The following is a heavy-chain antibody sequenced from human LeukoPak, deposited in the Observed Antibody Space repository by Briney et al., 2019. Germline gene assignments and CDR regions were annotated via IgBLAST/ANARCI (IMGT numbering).Heavy chain of an antibody. V-gene: IGHV3-49*04. Sequence: GRSLRLYCTASGFTFGDYAMSWVRQAPGKGLEWLGFIRSKGYGGTTEYAASVKGRFTISRDDSKSIAYLQMNSLKTEDTAVYYCTRAWAPDYWGQGTLVTVSS. CDR2: IRSKGYGGTT. J-gene: IGHJ4*02. CDR1: GFTFGDYA. D-gene: IGHD7-27*01. CDR3: TRAWAPDY.